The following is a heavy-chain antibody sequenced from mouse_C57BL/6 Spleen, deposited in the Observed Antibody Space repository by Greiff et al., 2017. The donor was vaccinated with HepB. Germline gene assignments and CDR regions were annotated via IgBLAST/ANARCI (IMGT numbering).Heavy chain of an antibody. CDR2: IWSGGST. J-gene: IGHJ1*03. V-gene: IGHV2-2*01. CDR3: ARTYYGSTYGYFDV. D-gene: IGHD1-1*01. Sequence: VQLQESGPGLVQPSQSLSITCTVSGFSLTSYGVHWVRQSPGKGLEWLGVIWSGGSTDYNAAFISSLSISKDNSKSQVFFKMNSLQADDTAIYYCARTYYGSTYGYFDVWGTGTTVTVSS. CDR1: GFSLTSYG.